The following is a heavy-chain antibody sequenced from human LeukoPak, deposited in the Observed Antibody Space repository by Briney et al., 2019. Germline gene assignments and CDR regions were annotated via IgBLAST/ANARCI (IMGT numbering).Heavy chain of an antibody. CDR3: ARDGIAAAGNLWSTYYYYYMDV. CDR2: ISSNSDYI. D-gene: IGHD6-13*01. V-gene: IGHV3-21*01. Sequence: GGSLRLSCGASGFIFSTYTMNWVRQAPGKGLEWVSSISSNSDYIYYADSVKGRFTISRDDAKHSLYLQMNSLRAEDTAVYYCARDGIAAAGNLWSTYYYYYMDVWGKGTTVTVSS. CDR1: GFIFSTYT. J-gene: IGHJ6*03.